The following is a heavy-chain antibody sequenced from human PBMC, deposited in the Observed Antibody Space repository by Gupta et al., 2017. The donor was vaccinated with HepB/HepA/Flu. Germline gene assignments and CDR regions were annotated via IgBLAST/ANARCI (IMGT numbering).Heavy chain of an antibody. V-gene: IGHV1-8*03. J-gene: IGHJ6*03. Sequence: QVQLVQSGAKVKKPGASVKVSCKASGYTFSKYDISWVRQAAGQGLDWMGWVNPKSGDTGVALKFRGRVTIYRNSSISTTYLDRFSLRADGTAVYVRARRGGDYKDKWKCDSNKFYLDVWGRGTTVTVSS. D-gene: IGHD4-17*01. CDR2: VNPKSGDT. CDR1: GYTFSKYD. CDR3: ARRGGDYKDKWKCDSNKFYLDV.